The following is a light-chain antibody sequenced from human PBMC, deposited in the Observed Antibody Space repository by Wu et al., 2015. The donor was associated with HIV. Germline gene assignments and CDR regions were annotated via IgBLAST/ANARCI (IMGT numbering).Light chain of an antibody. Sequence: AIQMTQSPSYLSASPGDTVTITCRASLGIRQYLGWYQQRPGKAPNLLIYAASTLQTGVPSRFSGSGSGTDFTLTITGLRPDDFGTYFCLQTSDYPRTFGQGTKV. CDR3: LQTSDYPRT. CDR2: AAS. CDR1: LGIRQY. J-gene: IGKJ1*01. V-gene: IGKV1-6*01.